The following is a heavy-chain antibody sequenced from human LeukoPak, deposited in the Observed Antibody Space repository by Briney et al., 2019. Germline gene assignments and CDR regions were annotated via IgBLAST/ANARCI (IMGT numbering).Heavy chain of an antibody. J-gene: IGHJ3*02. Sequence: GGSLRLSCAASGFTFSSYSMNWVRQAPGKGLEWVSSISSSSSYIYYADSVKGRFTISRDNAKNSLYLQMNSLRAEDTAVYYCARDPYYYDSGSFAAFDIWGQGTMVTVSS. V-gene: IGHV3-21*01. D-gene: IGHD3-10*01. CDR1: GFTFSSYS. CDR2: ISSSSSYI. CDR3: ARDPYYYDSGSFAAFDI.